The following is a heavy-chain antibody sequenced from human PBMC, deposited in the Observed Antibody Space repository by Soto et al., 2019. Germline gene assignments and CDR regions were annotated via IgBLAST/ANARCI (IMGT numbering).Heavy chain of an antibody. CDR1: GGTFSSYA. J-gene: IGHJ6*02. V-gene: IGHV1-69*06. Sequence: QVQLVQSGAEVKKPGSSVKVSCKASGGTFSSYAISWVRQAPGQGLEWMGGIIPIFGTANYAQKFQGRVTITADKSTSTAYMELSSLRSKDMAVYYCARETFGEYYYFYGMDVWGQGTTVTVSS. CDR3: ARETFGEYYYFYGMDV. D-gene: IGHD3-10*01. CDR2: IIPIFGTA.